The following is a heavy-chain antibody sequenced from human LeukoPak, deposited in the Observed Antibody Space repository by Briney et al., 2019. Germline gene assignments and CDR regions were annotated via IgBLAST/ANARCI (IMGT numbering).Heavy chain of an antibody. CDR1: GYPISSGYY. V-gene: IGHV4-38-2*02. CDR3: ARDVTGTLLKWD. CDR2: IYHSGST. D-gene: IGHD1-1*01. J-gene: IGHJ4*02. Sequence: SETLSLTCAVSGYPISSGYYWGWIRQPPGKGLEWIGSIYHSGSTYSNPSLRSRVTISIDTSKNQFSLKLSSVTAADTAVYYCARDVTGTLLKWDWGQGTLVTVTS.